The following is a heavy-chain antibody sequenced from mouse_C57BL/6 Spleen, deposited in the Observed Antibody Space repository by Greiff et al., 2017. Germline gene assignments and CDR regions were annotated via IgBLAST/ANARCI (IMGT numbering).Heavy chain of an antibody. D-gene: IGHD2-4*01. CDR1: GFTFSSYT. Sequence: EVKLVESGGGLVKPGGSLKLSCAASGFTFSSYTMSWVRQTPEKRLEWVATISGGGGNTYYPDSVKGRFTISRDNAKKTLYRQMSSLRSEDTALYYCASPIYYDYDPFAYWGQGTLVTVSA. CDR2: ISGGGGNT. V-gene: IGHV5-9*01. CDR3: ASPIYYDYDPFAY. J-gene: IGHJ3*01.